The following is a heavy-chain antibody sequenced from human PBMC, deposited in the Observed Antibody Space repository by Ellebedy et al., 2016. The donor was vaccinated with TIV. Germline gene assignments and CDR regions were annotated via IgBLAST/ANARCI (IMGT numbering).Heavy chain of an antibody. CDR3: ARDRYYDNYDFDY. V-gene: IGHV4-4*07. D-gene: IGHD4-11*01. CDR1: GGSISGYY. J-gene: IGHJ4*02. Sequence: SETLSLXCTVSGGSISGYYWSWIRQPAGKGLEWIGRISISGSTTYNPSLSSRVTMSVDTSNNQFSLRLTSVTAADTAVYYCARDRYYDNYDFDYWGQGTLVTVSS. CDR2: ISISGST.